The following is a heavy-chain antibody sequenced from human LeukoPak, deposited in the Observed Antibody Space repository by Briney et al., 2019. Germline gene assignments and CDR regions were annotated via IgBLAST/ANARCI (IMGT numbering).Heavy chain of an antibody. CDR3: ARMRVVAGTIGYGMDV. Sequence: PGGSLRLSCAASRFTFSSYWMHWVRQVPGKGLVWVSRINSDGSSTSYADSVKGRFTISRDNAKNTLYLQMDSLRAEDTVMYYCARMRVVAGTIGYGMDVWGQGTTVTVS. CDR2: INSDGSST. J-gene: IGHJ6*02. D-gene: IGHD6-19*01. CDR1: RFTFSSYW. V-gene: IGHV3-74*01.